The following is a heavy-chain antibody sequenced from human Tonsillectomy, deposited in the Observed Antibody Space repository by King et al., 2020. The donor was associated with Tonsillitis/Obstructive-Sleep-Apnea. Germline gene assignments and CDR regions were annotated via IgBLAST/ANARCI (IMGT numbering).Heavy chain of an antibody. CDR1: GGTFSSYA. D-gene: IGHD4-17*01. CDR2: IIPIFGTA. CDR3: ARDLGVDNDYGDYGPSTYYYYYMDV. Sequence: QLVQSGAEVKKPGSSVKVSCKASGGTFSSYAFSWVRQAPGQGLEWMGGIIPIFGTANYAQTFQGRVTITADESTSTAYMELSSLRSEDTAVYYCARDLGVDNDYGDYGPSTYYYYYMDVWGKGTTVTVSS. J-gene: IGHJ6*03. V-gene: IGHV1-69*01.